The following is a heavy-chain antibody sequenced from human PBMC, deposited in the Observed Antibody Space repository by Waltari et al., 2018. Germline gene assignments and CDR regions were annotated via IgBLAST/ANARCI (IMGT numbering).Heavy chain of an antibody. D-gene: IGHD3-3*01. J-gene: IGHJ6*03. Sequence: EVQLLESGGGLVQPGGSLRLSCAASGFTFSSYAMSWVRQAPGKGLEWGSAISGSGGSKYYADSVKGRFTISRDNSKNTLYLQMNSLRAEDTAVYYCARVFYDFWSCYSDSYYYYYYMDVWGKGTTVTISS. CDR1: GFTFSSYA. V-gene: IGHV3-23*01. CDR2: ISGSGGSK. CDR3: ARVFYDFWSCYSDSYYYYYYMDV.